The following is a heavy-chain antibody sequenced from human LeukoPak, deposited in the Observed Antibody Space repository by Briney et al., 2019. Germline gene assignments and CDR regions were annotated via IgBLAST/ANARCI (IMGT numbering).Heavy chain of an antibody. CDR1: GFAFSGYG. Sequence: GGSLRLSCAASGFAFSGYGMHWVRQAPGKGLEWVAVIWYDGSNKYYEDSVKGRFTISRDTSTNTLYLQMNSLRVDDTAVYYCARDNYCSSTDCYNFDYWGQGTLVAVSS. J-gene: IGHJ4*02. D-gene: IGHD2-2*02. V-gene: IGHV3-33*01. CDR2: IWYDGSNK. CDR3: ARDNYCSSTDCYNFDY.